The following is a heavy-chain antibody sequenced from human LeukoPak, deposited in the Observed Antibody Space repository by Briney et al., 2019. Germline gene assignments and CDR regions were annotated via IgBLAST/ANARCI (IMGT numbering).Heavy chain of an antibody. J-gene: IGHJ3*02. CDR2: INHSGST. CDR1: GFTVSN. V-gene: IGHV4-34*01. D-gene: IGHD6-13*01. CDR3: ARGIAAAGTGNAFDI. Sequence: PGGSLRLSCAASGFTVSNMRWVRQAPGKGLEWIGEINHSGSTNYNPSLKSRVTISVDTSKNQFSLKLSSVTAADTAVYYCARGIAAAGTGNAFDIWGQGTMVTVSS.